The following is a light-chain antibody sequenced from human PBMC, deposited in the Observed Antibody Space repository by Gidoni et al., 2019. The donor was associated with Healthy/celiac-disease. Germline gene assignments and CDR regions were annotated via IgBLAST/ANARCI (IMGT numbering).Light chain of an antibody. V-gene: IGKV1-39*01. CDR3: QQSYSTPRT. J-gene: IGKJ1*01. CDR2: AAS. Sequence: DIQMTQSPSYLSASVGDRVTITCRASQSMSSFLNWYQQKPGKAPKLLIYAASSLQSWVPSRFSGSGSGTDFTLTISSLQPEDFATYYCQQSYSTPRTFGQWTKVEIK. CDR1: QSMSSF.